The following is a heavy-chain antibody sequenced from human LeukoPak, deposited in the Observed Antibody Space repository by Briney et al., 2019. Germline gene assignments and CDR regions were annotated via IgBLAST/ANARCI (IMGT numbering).Heavy chain of an antibody. D-gene: IGHD5-18*01. CDR2: ISSSSSTI. CDR3: ARDRSSKRGYSYGYEDY. Sequence: PGGSLRLSCAASGFTFSSYSMNWVRQAPGKGLEWVSYISSSSSTIYYADSVKGRFTISRDNAKNSLYLQMNSLRAEDTAVYYCARDRSSKRGYSYGYEDYWGQGTLVTVSS. J-gene: IGHJ4*02. CDR1: GFTFSSYS. V-gene: IGHV3-48*01.